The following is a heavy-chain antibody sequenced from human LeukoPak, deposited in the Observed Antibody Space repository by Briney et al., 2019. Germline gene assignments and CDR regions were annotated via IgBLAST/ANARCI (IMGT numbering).Heavy chain of an antibody. CDR2: ISAYNGNT. V-gene: IGHV1-18*01. J-gene: IGHJ4*02. D-gene: IGHD3-22*01. Sequence: ASVKVSCKASGYTFTSYGISWVRQAPGQGLEWMGWISAYNGNTNYAQKLQGRVTMTTDTFTSTAYMELRSLRSDDTAVYYCAREGLEYYDSSGYMYWGKGTLVTVSS. CDR3: AREGLEYYDSSGYMY. CDR1: GYTFTSYG.